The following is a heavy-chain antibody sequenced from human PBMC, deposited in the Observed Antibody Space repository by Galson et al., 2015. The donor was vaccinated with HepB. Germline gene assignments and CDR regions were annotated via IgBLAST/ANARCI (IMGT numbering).Heavy chain of an antibody. CDR1: GFTFSSYW. CDR2: INSAGIST. CDR3: ARGGRFFDL. V-gene: IGHV3-74*01. D-gene: IGHD3-10*01. J-gene: IGHJ2*01. Sequence: SLRLSCAASGFTFSSYWMHWVRQAPGKGLMWASRINSAGISTAYADSVKGRFTISRDNAKNTLYLQMNSLRAEDTAVYYCARGGRFFDLWGRGTLVTVSS.